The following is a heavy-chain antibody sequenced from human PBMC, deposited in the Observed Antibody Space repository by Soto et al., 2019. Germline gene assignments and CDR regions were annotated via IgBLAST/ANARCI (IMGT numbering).Heavy chain of an antibody. V-gene: IGHV4-31*03. Sequence: QVQLQESGPGLVKPSQTLSLTCTVSGGSISSGGYYWSWIRQHPGKGLEWIGYIYYSGSTYYNPSLKSRGTISVDTSKNQFSLKLSSVTAADTAVYYCARDSSGYNWFDPWGQGTLVTVSS. J-gene: IGHJ5*02. CDR2: IYYSGST. D-gene: IGHD3-22*01. CDR1: GGSISSGGYY. CDR3: ARDSSGYNWFDP.